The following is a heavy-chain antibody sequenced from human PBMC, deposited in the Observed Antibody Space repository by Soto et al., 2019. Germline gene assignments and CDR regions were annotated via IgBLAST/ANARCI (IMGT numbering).Heavy chain of an antibody. Sequence: PGGSLRISCAASGVTFSDYYMGWIRQAPGKGLEWVSYISSSGSTIYYADSVKGRFTIARDNAKNSLYLQMNSLRAEDTAVYYCARDPYPGIAVAGTFYYWGQGTLVTVSS. D-gene: IGHD6-19*01. J-gene: IGHJ4*02. CDR2: ISSSGSTI. CDR3: ARDPYPGIAVAGTFYY. CDR1: GVTFSDYY. V-gene: IGHV3-11*01.